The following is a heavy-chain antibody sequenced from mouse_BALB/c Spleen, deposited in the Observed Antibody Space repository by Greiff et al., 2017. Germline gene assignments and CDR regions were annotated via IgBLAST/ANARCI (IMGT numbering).Heavy chain of an antibody. D-gene: IGHD3-3*01. V-gene: IGHV1-53*01. CDR2: INPSNGGT. CDR1: GYTFTSYY. Sequence: QVQLQQPGAELVKPGASVKLSCKASGYTFTSYYMYWVKQRPGQGLEWIGGINPSNGGTNFNEKFKSKATLTVDKSSSTAYMQLSSLTSEDSAVYYCSRSEGQGFDYWGQGTTLTVSS. CDR3: SRSEGQGFDY. J-gene: IGHJ2*01.